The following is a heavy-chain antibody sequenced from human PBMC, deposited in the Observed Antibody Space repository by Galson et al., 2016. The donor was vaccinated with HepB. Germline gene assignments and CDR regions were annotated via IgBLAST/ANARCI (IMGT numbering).Heavy chain of an antibody. V-gene: IGHV3-48*03. CDR3: SGHRGSAWFDF. J-gene: IGHJ4*02. D-gene: IGHD1-14*01. CDR2: ISATSETI. Sequence: SLRLSCAGSGFTFNTYTMTWVRQAPGKPLEWFSYISATSETIFYADSVAGRFIVSRDNAKNSLFLQINRLRVEDTATYFCSGHRGSAWFDFWGQGTPVTVSS. CDR1: GFTFNTYT.